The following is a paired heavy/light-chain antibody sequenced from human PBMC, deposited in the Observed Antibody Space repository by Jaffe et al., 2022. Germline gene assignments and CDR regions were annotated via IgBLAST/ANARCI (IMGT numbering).Heavy chain of an antibody. D-gene: IGHD2-15*01. CDR1: GFTFSNYW. J-gene: IGHJ3*02. CDR2: IRQDGSEK. CDR3: ARDLLVVRAHQVFDI. Sequence: EVQLVESGGGLVQPGGSLRLSCAAAGFTFSNYWMSWVRQAPGKGLEWVANIRQDGSEKFYVDSVRGRFTISRDNAKNSLYVQMNDLRADDTGVYYCARDLLVVRAHQVFDIWGQGTMVTVSS. V-gene: IGHV3-7*01.
Light chain of an antibody. CDR1: QSINTW. V-gene: IGKV1-5*03. J-gene: IGKJ4*01. Sequence: DIQMTQSPSTLSASVGDRVIITCRASQSINTWLAWYQQKPGKAPKLLIYEASSLESGVPSRFSGSGSGTEFTLTISSLQPDDFATYYCQQYNSYSLTFGGGTEVDIK. CDR2: EAS. CDR3: QQYNSYSLT.